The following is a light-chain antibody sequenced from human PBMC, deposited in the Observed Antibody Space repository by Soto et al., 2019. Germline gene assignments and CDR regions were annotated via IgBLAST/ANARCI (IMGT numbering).Light chain of an antibody. CDR2: WAS. CDR3: QQYYSAPET. CDR1: QSVLYSSNNKNN. V-gene: IGKV4-1*01. J-gene: IGKJ1*01. Sequence: DIVMTQSPDSLAVSLGERASINCKSSQSVLYSSNNKNNLAWYQQKPGQPPKLLIFWASTRDSGVPERFSGRGSGTDFTLTISGLQAEDVAVYYCQQYYSAPETFGQGTRVEIK.